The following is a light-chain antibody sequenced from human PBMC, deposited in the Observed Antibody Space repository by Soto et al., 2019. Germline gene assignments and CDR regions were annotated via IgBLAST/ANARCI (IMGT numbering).Light chain of an antibody. Sequence: LVMPQSPATLSLSPGERATLSCRASQSSSRSLSWYQQRPGQAPRLLIYDASTRATGVPARFSGSGSGTDFTLTISSLQTEDFAVYYCQQDYNLPYTFGQGTRLEIK. CDR2: DAS. CDR1: QSSSRS. V-gene: IGKV3D-7*01. CDR3: QQDYNLPYT. J-gene: IGKJ5*01.